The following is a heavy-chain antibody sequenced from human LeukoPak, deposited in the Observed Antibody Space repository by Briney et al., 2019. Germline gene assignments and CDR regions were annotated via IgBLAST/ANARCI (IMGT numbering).Heavy chain of an antibody. CDR2: INPNSGGT. J-gene: IGHJ5*02. D-gene: IGHD1-26*01. Sequence: LGASVKVSCKASGYTFTSYAMNWVRQAPGQGLEWMGRINPNSGGTNYAQKFQGRVTMTRDTSISTANMELRRLRSDDTAVYYCAIVGATIGWFDPWGQGTLVTVSS. V-gene: IGHV1-2*06. CDR1: GYTFTSYA. CDR3: AIVGATIGWFDP.